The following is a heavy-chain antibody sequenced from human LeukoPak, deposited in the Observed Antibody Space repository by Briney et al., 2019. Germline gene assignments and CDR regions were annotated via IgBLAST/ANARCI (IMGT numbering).Heavy chain of an antibody. Sequence: GGSLRLSCAASGFTFSSYAMSWVPQAPGKGLEWVSAISGSGGSRYYADSVKGRFTISRDNSKNTLYLQMNSLRAEDTAVYYCAKAWSVELSPLYWGQGTLVTVSS. D-gene: IGHD5-24*01. CDR2: ISGSGGSR. J-gene: IGHJ4*02. CDR3: AKAWSVELSPLY. CDR1: GFTFSSYA. V-gene: IGHV3-23*01.